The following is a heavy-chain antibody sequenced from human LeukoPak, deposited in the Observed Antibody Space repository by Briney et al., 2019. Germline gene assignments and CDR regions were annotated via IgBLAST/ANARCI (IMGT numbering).Heavy chain of an antibody. CDR1: GFTYSTYW. CDR3: VRDRGPEAYFDS. Sequence: GGSLRLSCAASGFTYSTYWMHWVRQAPGKGLVWVSRINSDGSSTSYADSVKGRFTISRDNAKNTLYLQMNSLSAEDTAIYYCVRDRGPEAYFDSWGLGTLVTVSS. CDR2: INSDGSST. J-gene: IGHJ4*02. V-gene: IGHV3-74*01. D-gene: IGHD3-10*01.